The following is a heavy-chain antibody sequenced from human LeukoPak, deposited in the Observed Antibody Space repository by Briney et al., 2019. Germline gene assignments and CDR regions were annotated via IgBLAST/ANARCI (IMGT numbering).Heavy chain of an antibody. J-gene: IGHJ6*02. CDR3: ARDPLQLWLGVYYYYGMDV. D-gene: IGHD5-18*01. CDR2: IIPILGIA. Sequence: GPSVKVSCKASGYTFTSYAISWVRQAPAQGLEWMGRIIPILGIANYAQKFQGRVTITADNSTSTAYMELSSLGSEDTAVYYCARDPLQLWLGVYYYYGMDVWGQGTTVTVSS. V-gene: IGHV1-69*04. CDR1: GYTFTSYA.